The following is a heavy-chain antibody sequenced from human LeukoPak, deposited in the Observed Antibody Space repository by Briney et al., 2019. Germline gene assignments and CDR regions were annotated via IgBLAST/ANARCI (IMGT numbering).Heavy chain of an antibody. D-gene: IGHD3/OR15-3a*01. J-gene: IGHJ4*02. V-gene: IGHV4-34*01. Sequence: SETLSLTCAVYGASFSGYYWSWIRQPPGKGLEWIGEINHSGSTNYNPSLKSRVTISVDTSKNQFSLKLSSVTAADTAVYYCASLDGAAGGFDYWGQGTLVTVSS. CDR3: ASLDGAAGGFDY. CDR2: INHSGST. CDR1: GASFSGYY.